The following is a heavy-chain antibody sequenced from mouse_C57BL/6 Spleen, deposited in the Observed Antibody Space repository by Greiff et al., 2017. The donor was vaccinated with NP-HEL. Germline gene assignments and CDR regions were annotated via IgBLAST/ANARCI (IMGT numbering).Heavy chain of an antibody. CDR2: ISSGSSTI. CDR3: ARGSSYAWFAY. V-gene: IGHV5-17*01. Sequence: EVKLVESGGGLVKPGGSLKLSCAASGFTFSDYGMHWVRQAPEKGLEWVAYISSGSSTIYYADTVKGRFTISRDNAKNTLFLQMTSLRSEDTAMYYCARGSSYAWFAYWGQGTLVTVSA. D-gene: IGHD1-1*01. CDR1: GFTFSDYG. J-gene: IGHJ3*01.